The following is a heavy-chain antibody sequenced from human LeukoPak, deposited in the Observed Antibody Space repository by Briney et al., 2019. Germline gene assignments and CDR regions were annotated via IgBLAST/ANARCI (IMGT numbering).Heavy chain of an antibody. CDR3: ARVDCNSTSCYAGQDY. D-gene: IGHD2-2*01. CDR2: IKQDGSEK. Sequence: PGGSLRLSCAASGFTFSSYCMSWVRQAPGKGLEWVANIKQDGSEKYYVDSVKGRFTISRDNAKNSLYLQMNSLRAEDTAVYYCARVDCNSTSCYAGQDYWGQGTLVNVSS. CDR1: GFTFSSYC. V-gene: IGHV3-7*04. J-gene: IGHJ4*02.